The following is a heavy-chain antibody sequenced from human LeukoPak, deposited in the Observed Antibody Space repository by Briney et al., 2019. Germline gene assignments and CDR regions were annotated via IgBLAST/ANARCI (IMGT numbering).Heavy chain of an antibody. J-gene: IGHJ4*02. Sequence: GPSVKLSCKASGYTFTGYYMHWVPQAPGHGLEWLGCINPNSGGTNYAQKCQGRVTMTRDTSISTAYMGLSRLRSDDTAVYYCARVGSGWYLFYFDYWGQGTLVTVSS. CDR3: ARVGSGWYLFYFDY. CDR2: INPNSGGT. CDR1: GYTFTGYY. D-gene: IGHD6-19*01. V-gene: IGHV1-2*02.